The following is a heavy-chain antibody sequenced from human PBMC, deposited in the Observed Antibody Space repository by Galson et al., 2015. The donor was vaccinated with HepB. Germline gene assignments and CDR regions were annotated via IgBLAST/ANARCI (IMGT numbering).Heavy chain of an antibody. CDR2: IKSKTDGGTT. CDR1: GFTFSIAW. D-gene: IGHD6-6*01. CDR3: ACNQYSNSGFDY. Sequence: SLRLSCATSGFTFSIAWMSWVRQTPGKGLEWLGRIKSKTDGGTTDYAAPVKGRFTISRDDSKNTLYLQMNSLKTEDTAVYYCACNQYSNSGFDYWGQGTPVTVSS. V-gene: IGHV3-15*01. J-gene: IGHJ4*02.